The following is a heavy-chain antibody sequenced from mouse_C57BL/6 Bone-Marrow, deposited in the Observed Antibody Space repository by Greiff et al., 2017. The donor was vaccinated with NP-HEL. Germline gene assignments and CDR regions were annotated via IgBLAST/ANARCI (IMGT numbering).Heavy chain of an antibody. CDR1: GYTFTSYW. V-gene: IGHV1-59*01. J-gene: IGHJ3*01. CDR3: ARRTPLNWAWFAY. D-gene: IGHD4-1*01. Sequence: VQLQQPGAELVRPGTSVKLSCKASGYTFTSYWMHWVKQRPGQGLEWIGVIDPSDSYTNYNQKFKGKATLTVDTSSSTAYMQLSSLTSEDSAVYYCARRTPLNWAWFAYWGQGTLVTVSA. CDR2: IDPSDSYT.